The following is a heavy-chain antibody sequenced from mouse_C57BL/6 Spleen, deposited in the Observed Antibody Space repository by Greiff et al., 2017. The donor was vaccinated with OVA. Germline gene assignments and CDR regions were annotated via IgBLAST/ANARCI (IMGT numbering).Heavy chain of an antibody. Sequence: EVKLVESGGGLVQPGGSLSLSCAASGFTFTDYYMSWVRQPPGKALEWLGFIRNKANGYTTEYSASVKGRFTIARDNSQSILYLQMNALKAEDMATYYCARWGSYWDEGFAYWGQGTLVTVSA. V-gene: IGHV7-3*01. J-gene: IGHJ3*01. CDR2: IRNKANGYTT. D-gene: IGHD4-1*01. CDR1: GFTFTDYY. CDR3: ARWGSYWDEGFAY.